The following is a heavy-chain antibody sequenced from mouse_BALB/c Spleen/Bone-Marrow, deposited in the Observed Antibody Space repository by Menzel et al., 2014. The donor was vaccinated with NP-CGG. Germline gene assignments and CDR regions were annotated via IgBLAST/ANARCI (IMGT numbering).Heavy chain of an antibody. CDR2: IRNKANGYTT. CDR1: GFTFTDYY. V-gene: IGHV7-3*02. J-gene: IGHJ3*01. CDR3: ARDYGNYVRFAY. D-gene: IGHD2-1*01. Sequence: EVQLVESGGGLVQPGGSLRLSCATSGFTFTDYYMSWVRQPPGKALEWLGFIRNKANGYTTEYSASVKGRFTISRDNSQSILYLQMNTLRAEGSATYYCARDYGNYVRFAYWGQGTLVTVSA.